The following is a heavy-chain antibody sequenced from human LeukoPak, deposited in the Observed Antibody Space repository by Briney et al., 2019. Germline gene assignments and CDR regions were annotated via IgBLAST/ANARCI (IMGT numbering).Heavy chain of an antibody. J-gene: IGHJ4*02. Sequence: GESLKISCKGSGYSFTSYWIGWVRQMPGKGLEWMGIIYPADSDTRYNPSFQGQVTISADKSISTAYLQWSSLKASDTAIYYCARHGGFLEWFVDNWGQGTLVTVSS. V-gene: IGHV5-51*01. CDR3: ARHGGFLEWFVDN. CDR2: IYPADSDT. D-gene: IGHD3-3*01. CDR1: GYSFTSYW.